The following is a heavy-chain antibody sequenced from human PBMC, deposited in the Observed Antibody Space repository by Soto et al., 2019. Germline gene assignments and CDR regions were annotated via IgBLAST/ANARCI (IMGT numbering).Heavy chain of an antibody. CDR3: ARARTRDTAMVTYDY. J-gene: IGHJ4*02. D-gene: IGHD5-18*01. Sequence: QVQLVQSGAEVKKPGASVKVSCKASGYTFTGYYMHWVRQAPGQGLEWMGWINPNSGGTNYAQKFQGRVTMTRDTSISTAYMELSRLRSDDTAVYYCARARTRDTAMVTYDYWGQGTLVTVSS. CDR1: GYTFTGYY. V-gene: IGHV1-2*02. CDR2: INPNSGGT.